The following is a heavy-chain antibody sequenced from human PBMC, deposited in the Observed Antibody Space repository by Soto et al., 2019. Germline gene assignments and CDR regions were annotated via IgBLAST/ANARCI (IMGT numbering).Heavy chain of an antibody. Sequence: PSETLSLTCTVSGGSISSGDYYWSWIRQPPGKGLEWIGYIYYSGSTYYNPSLKSRVTISVDTSKNQFSLKLNSVTAADTAVYYCARDPLYDYGDLPHVFDIWGQGTMVPVSS. CDR3: ARDPLYDYGDLPHVFDI. CDR1: GGSISSGDYY. J-gene: IGHJ3*02. V-gene: IGHV4-30-4*01. CDR2: IYYSGST. D-gene: IGHD4-17*01.